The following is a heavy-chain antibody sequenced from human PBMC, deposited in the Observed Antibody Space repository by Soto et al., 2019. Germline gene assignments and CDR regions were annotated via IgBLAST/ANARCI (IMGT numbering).Heavy chain of an antibody. V-gene: IGHV1-46*01. CDR2: INPSGGST. CDR3: AREGLMNAFDI. CDR1: GYTFTSYY. Sequence: ASVKVSCKASGYTFTSYYMHWVLQAPGQGLEWMGIINPSGGSTSYAQKFQGRVTMTRDTSTSTVYMELSSLRSEDTAVYYCAREGLMNAFDIWGQGTMVTVSS. J-gene: IGHJ3*02.